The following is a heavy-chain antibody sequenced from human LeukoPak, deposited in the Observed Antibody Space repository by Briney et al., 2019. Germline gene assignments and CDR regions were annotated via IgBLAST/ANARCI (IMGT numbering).Heavy chain of an antibody. CDR3: TKSRGSGWYDDS. CDR1: GFTFSDYY. CDR2: ISSSGSTI. D-gene: IGHD6-19*01. Sequence: GGSLRLSCAASGFTFSDYYMSWIRQAPGKGLEWVSYISSSGSTIYYAASVKGRFTISRDDSTGIAYLQMNSLKIEDTGFYYCTKSRGSGWYDDSWGQGTLVTVSS. J-gene: IGHJ4*02. V-gene: IGHV3-11*01.